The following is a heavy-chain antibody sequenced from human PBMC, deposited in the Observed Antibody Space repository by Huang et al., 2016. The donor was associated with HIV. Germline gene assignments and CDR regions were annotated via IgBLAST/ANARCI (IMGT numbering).Heavy chain of an antibody. J-gene: IGHJ6*03. V-gene: IGHV4-34*01. Sequence: QVQLQQWGAGLLRPSETLSLTCAVYGGSFRGYYGTWIRQPPGKGLEWIGEIIHRESSNYNPSLKSRVTISVDTSRNQFSLTLTSVTAADTAVYYCARGQGGYYYYYMDVWGKGTTVTVSS. CDR2: IIHRESS. CDR3: ARGQGGYYYYYMDV. CDR1: GGSFRGYY.